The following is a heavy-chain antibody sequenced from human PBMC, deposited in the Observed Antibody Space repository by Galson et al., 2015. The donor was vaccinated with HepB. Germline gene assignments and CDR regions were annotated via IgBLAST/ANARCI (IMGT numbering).Heavy chain of an antibody. CDR1: GFTVSSNY. CDR2: IYSDGNT. V-gene: IGHV3-53*01. J-gene: IGHJ4*02. CDR3: ATSQWPPAANDY. Sequence: SLRLSCAASGFTVSSNYMSWVRQAPGKGLEWVSVIYSDGNTYYADSVKGRFTISRDNSKNTLYLQMNSLRAEDTAVYYCATSQWPPAANDYWGQGTLVTVSS. D-gene: IGHD6-19*01.